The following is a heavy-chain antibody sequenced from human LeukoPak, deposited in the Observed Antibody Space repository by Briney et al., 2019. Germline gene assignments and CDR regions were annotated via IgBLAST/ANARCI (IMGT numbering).Heavy chain of an antibody. CDR1: GFTFSSYA. D-gene: IGHD3-10*01. V-gene: IGHV3-23*01. J-gene: IGHJ4*02. CDR2: ISGSGGST. Sequence: GGSLRLSCAASGFTFSSYAMSWVRQAPGKGLEGVSAISGSGGSTYYADSVKGRFTISRDNSKNTLYLQMNSLRAEDTAVYYCAKGRFGELLFDYWGQGTLVTVSS. CDR3: AKGRFGELLFDY.